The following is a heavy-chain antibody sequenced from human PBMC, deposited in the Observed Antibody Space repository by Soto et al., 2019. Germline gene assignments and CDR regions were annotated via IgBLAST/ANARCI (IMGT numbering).Heavy chain of an antibody. V-gene: IGHV4-30-4*01. D-gene: IGHD6-19*01. CDR2: IYYSGST. Sequence: SETLSLTCTVSGGSLSSGDYYWSWLRQPPGKGLEWIGYIYYSGSTYYNPSPKSRVTISVDTSKNQFSLKLSSVTAADTAVYYCARGIAVAGYNWFDPWGQGTLVTVSS. J-gene: IGHJ5*02. CDR1: GGSLSSGDYY. CDR3: ARGIAVAGYNWFDP.